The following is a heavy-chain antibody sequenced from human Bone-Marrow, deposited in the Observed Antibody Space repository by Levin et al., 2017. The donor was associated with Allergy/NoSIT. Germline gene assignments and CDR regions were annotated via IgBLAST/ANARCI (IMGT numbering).Heavy chain of an antibody. V-gene: IGHV3-53*01. D-gene: IGHD7-27*01. CDR2: IYSGGST. J-gene: IGHJ4*02. CDR1: GFTVSSNY. Sequence: GGSLRLSCAASGFTVSSNYMSWVRQAPGKGLEWVSVIYSGGSTYYADSVKGRFTISRDNSKNTLNLQMNSLRAEDTAVYYCARESQTTGLPLDYWGQGTLVTVSS. CDR3: ARESQTTGLPLDY.